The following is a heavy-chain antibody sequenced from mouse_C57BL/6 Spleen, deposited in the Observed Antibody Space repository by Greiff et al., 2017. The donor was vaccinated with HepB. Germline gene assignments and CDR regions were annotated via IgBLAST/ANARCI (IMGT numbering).Heavy chain of an antibody. CDR3: AREGNYYWYFDV. V-gene: IGHV1-55*01. CDR1: GYTFTSYW. D-gene: IGHD2-1*01. Sequence: QVQLQQSGAELVKPGASVKMSCKASGYTFTSYWITWVKQRPGQGLEWIGDIYPGSGSTNYNEKFKSKATLTVDTSSSTAYMQLSSLTSEDSAVYYCAREGNYYWYFDVWGTGTTVTVSS. CDR2: IYPGSGST. J-gene: IGHJ1*03.